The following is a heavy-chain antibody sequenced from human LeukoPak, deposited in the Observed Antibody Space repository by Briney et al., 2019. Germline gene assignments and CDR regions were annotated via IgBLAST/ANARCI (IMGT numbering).Heavy chain of an antibody. Sequence: ASVKVSRKASRYTSTSYDINWVRQATGQGLEWMGWMNPNSGNPGYAQKFQGRVTSSRNTSISTAYMELSSLRSEDTAVDYCARGRVSPTGCFSRRSDAFDIWGQGTMVTVSS. D-gene: IGHD7-27*01. CDR2: MNPNSGNP. CDR1: RYTSTSYD. V-gene: IGHV1-8*03. J-gene: IGHJ3*02. CDR3: ARGRVSPTGCFSRRSDAFDI.